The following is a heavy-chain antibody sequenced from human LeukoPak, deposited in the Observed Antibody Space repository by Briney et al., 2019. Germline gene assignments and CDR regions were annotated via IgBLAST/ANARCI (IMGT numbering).Heavy chain of an antibody. CDR2: IGTTSSSI. Sequence: GGSLRLSCATSGFTFTSYTMNWIRQAPGKGLEWVSSIGTTSSSIYYADSVRGRFTISRDNARNSLYLQMNSLRADDTGVYYCVRIPSTAPFPNWFDPWGQGTLVTVSS. V-gene: IGHV3-21*01. CDR1: GFTFTSYT. CDR3: VRIPSTAPFPNWFDP. D-gene: IGHD2-2*01. J-gene: IGHJ5*02.